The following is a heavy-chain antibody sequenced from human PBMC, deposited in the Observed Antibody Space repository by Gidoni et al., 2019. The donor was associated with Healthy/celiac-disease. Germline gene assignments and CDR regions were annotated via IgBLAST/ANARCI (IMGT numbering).Heavy chain of an antibody. V-gene: IGHV3-23*01. J-gene: IGHJ4*02. D-gene: IGHD2-8*01. CDR2: IRRSGGST. CDR1: GFTFSSYA. CDR3: AKDPHCTNGVCYNY. Sequence: EVQLLESGGGLVQPGGSLRLSCAASGFTFSSYAMSWVRQAPGKGLEWVSAIRRSGGSTYYADSVKGRFTISRDNSKNTLYLQMNSLRAEDTAVYYCAKDPHCTNGVCYNYWGQGTLVTVSS.